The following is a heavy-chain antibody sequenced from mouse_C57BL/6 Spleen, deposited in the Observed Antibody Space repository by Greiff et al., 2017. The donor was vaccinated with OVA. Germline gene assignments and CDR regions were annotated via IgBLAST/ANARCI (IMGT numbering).Heavy chain of an antibody. CDR3: ARSPYDGSRGAWFAY. CDR1: GYTFTSYW. Sequence: QVQLQQPGAELVRPGSSVKLSCKASGYTFTSYWMDWVKQRPGQGLEWIGNIYPSDSETHYNQKFKDKATLTVDKSSSTAYMQLSSLTSEDSAVYYCARSPYDGSRGAWFAYWGQGTLVTVSA. CDR2: IYPSDSET. J-gene: IGHJ3*01. D-gene: IGHD1-1*01. V-gene: IGHV1-61*01.